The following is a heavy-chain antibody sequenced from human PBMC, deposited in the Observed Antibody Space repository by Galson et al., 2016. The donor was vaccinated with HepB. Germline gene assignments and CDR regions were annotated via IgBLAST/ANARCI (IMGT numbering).Heavy chain of an antibody. CDR3: ARQPIRSLDV. V-gene: IGHV4-61*02. D-gene: IGHD3-16*02. J-gene: IGHJ3*01. CDR1: SGSITSGSYS. Sequence: TLSLTCSVSSGSITSGSYSWSWIRQPAGKGLEWIGRLHTSGSTKYNPSLKSRVTLSVDTSKNQFYLSLTSVTATDTAVYFCARQPIRSLDVWGQGTLVTASS. CDR2: LHTSGST.